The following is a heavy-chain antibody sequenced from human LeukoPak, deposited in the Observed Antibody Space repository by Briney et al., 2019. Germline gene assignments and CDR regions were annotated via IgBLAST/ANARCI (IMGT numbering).Heavy chain of an antibody. V-gene: IGHV3-30-3*01. CDR2: ISYDGSNK. CDR3: ARGASVVTATAFDY. D-gene: IGHD2-21*02. J-gene: IGHJ4*02. Sequence: GGSLRLSCAASGSTFSSYAMHWVRQAPGKGLEWVAIISYDGSNKYYADSVKGRFTISRDNSKNTLYLQMNSLRAEDTAVYYCARGASVVTATAFDYWGQGSLVTVSS. CDR1: GSTFSSYA.